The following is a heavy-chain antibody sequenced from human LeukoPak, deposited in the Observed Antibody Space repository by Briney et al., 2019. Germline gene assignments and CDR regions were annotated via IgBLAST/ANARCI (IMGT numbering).Heavy chain of an antibody. Sequence: PGRSLRLSCAASGFTFDDYAMHWVRQAPGKGLEWVSGISWNSGSIGYADSVKGRFTISRDNAKNSLYLQMNSLRAEDTALYYCAKDMGGYGDYYFDYWGQGTLVTVSS. V-gene: IGHV3-9*01. D-gene: IGHD4-17*01. CDR1: GFTFDDYA. CDR2: ISWNSGSI. CDR3: AKDMGGYGDYYFDY. J-gene: IGHJ4*02.